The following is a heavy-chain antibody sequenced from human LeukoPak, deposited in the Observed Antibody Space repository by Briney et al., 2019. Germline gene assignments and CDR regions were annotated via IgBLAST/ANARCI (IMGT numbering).Heavy chain of an antibody. CDR2: INPNRGGT. Sequence: ASVKVSCKASGYIFTSYYMHWVRQAPGQGLEWMGWINPNRGGTNYAQKFQGRVTMTRDTPISTAYMELSRLRSDDTAVYYCARDPSGYSYGGFDYWGQGTLVTVSS. V-gene: IGHV1-2*02. J-gene: IGHJ4*02. D-gene: IGHD5-18*01. CDR1: GYIFTSYY. CDR3: ARDPSGYSYGGFDY.